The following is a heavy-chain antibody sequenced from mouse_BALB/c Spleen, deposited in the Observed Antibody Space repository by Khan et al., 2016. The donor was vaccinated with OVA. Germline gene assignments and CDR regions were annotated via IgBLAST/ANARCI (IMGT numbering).Heavy chain of an antibody. CDR1: GFNIKDTY. Sequence: EVQLQESGAELVKPGASVKLSCSASGFNIKDTYIHWMKQRPEQGLEWIGRIDPPNDDSKYGPKFQAKATLTADTSSNTAYLQLSSLTSEDTAVYYCAPLYGTPFAIWGQGTLVSVSA. CDR2: IDPPNDDS. V-gene: IGHV14-3*02. D-gene: IGHD2-1*01. CDR3: APLYGTPFAI. J-gene: IGHJ3*01.